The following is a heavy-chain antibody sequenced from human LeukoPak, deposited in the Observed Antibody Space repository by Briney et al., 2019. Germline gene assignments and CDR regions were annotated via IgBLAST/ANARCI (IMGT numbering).Heavy chain of an antibody. CDR2: IKQDGSEK. V-gene: IGHV3-7*01. J-gene: IGHJ6*03. D-gene: IGHD5-12*01. CDR1: GFTFSSYW. Sequence: GVLRLSCAASGFTFSSYWMSWVRQAPGKGLEWVANIKQDGSEKYYVDSVKGRFTISRDNAKNSLYLQMNSLRAEDTAVYYCARDEIVATTKANYYYYMDVWGKGTTVTISS. CDR3: ARDEIVATTKANYYYYMDV.